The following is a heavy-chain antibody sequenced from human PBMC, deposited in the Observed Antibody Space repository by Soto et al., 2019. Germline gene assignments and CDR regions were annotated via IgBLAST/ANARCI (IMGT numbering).Heavy chain of an antibody. Sequence: GGSLRLSCAGSGFTFGSYGMHWVRQAPGKGLEWVAVISYDGSSKYYADSVKGRFTISRDNSKNTLYLQMNSLRAEDTAVYYCAKDEGYYDILTGYYGPDYWGQGTLVTVSS. CDR1: GFTFGSYG. D-gene: IGHD3-9*01. J-gene: IGHJ4*02. CDR3: AKDEGYYDILTGYYGPDY. V-gene: IGHV3-30*18. CDR2: ISYDGSSK.